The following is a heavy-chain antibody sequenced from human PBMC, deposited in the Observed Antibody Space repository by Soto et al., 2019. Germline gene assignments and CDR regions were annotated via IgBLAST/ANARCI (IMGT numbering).Heavy chain of an antibody. J-gene: IGHJ4*02. CDR3: ARASEPEYSSAIFFDI. D-gene: IGHD5-18*01. CDR2: IYSAGST. CDR1: GLTVSSSY. V-gene: IGHV3-53*01. Sequence: PXGSLRLSCAASGLTVSSSYMSGVRQAPGKGLQWVSVIYSAGSTYYANSVKGRFTISRDISTNMVYLQMSSLTDEDTAVYYCARASEPEYSSAIFFDIWGQGALVTVSS.